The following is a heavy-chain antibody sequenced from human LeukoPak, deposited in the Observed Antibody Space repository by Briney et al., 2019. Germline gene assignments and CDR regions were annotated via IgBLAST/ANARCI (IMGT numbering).Heavy chain of an antibody. D-gene: IGHD3-3*01. Sequence: GGSVTLFCAPSGFTFSTYSMKWARQAPGKWMKWVSYISRSGSTIYYADSVKGRFTISRDNAKNSLYLQMNSLRAEDTAVYYCASYDLWSASRWDEGTLVAVS. J-gene: IGHJ1*01. CDR3: ASYDLWSASR. V-gene: IGHV3-48*01. CDR1: GFTFSTYS. CDR2: ISRSGSTI.